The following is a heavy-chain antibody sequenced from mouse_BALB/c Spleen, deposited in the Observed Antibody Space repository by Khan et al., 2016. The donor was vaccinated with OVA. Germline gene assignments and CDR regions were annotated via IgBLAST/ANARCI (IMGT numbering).Heavy chain of an antibody. D-gene: IGHD1-1*01. CDR1: GYTFTSFW. Sequence: QVQLQQSGPELVRPGASVKMSCKASGYTFTSFWIHWVKQRPGQGLEWIGMIDPSKSETRLNQKFKDKATLKVDKSSNTAYMQLSRLTSEDSAVYYWARGGYGSPFAYWGQGTLVAVSA. J-gene: IGHJ3*01. CDR3: ARGGYGSPFAY. V-gene: IGHV1S127*01. CDR2: IDPSKSET.